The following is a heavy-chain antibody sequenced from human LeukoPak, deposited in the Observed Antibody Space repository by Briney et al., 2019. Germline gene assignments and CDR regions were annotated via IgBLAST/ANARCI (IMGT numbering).Heavy chain of an antibody. D-gene: IGHD5-12*01. V-gene: IGHV3-30*04. CDR2: ISYDGSNK. J-gene: IGHJ6*02. Sequence: HAGGSLRLSCAASGFTFSSYAMHWVRQAPGKGLEWVAVISYDGSNKYYADSVKGRFTISRDNSKNTLYLQMNSLRAEDTAVYYCAKDQGNSGYDWLYYYYGMDVWGQGTTVTVSS. CDR3: AKDQGNSGYDWLYYYYGMDV. CDR1: GFTFSSYA.